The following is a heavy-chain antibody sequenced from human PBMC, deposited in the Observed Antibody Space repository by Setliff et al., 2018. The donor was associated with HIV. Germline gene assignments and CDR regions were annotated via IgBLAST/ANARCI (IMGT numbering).Heavy chain of an antibody. CDR2: INPNSGGT. J-gene: IGHJ3*02. Sequence: GASVKVSCKASGYTFTGYYMHWVRQAPGQGLEWMGWINPNSGGTNYAQKFQGRVTMTRDTSISTAYMELSRPRSDDTAVYYCAREWVSSSQSSCAFDIWGQGTMVTVSS. CDR3: AREWVSSSQSSCAFDI. V-gene: IGHV1-2*02. D-gene: IGHD6-6*01. CDR1: GYTFTGYY.